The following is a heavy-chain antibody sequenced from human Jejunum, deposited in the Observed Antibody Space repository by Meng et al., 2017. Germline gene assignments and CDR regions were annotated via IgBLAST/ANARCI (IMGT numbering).Heavy chain of an antibody. CDR2: ISDSGTT. Sequence: QRQSRESGPGLVRPSETLSLICTVSGGSVSSGFYYWSWIRQPPGKGLEWIGYISDSGTTNYNPSLKSRVTMSVDTSKNHFSLKLTSVTAADTAVYFCARDSETYPTYFDYWGQGTLVTVSS. V-gene: IGHV4-61*03. D-gene: IGHD5-24*01. CDR1: GGSVSSGFYY. CDR3: ARDSETYPTYFDY. J-gene: IGHJ4*02.